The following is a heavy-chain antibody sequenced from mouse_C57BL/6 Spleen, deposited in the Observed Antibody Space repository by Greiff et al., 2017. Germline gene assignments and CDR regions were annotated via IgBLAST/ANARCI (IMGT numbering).Heavy chain of an antibody. V-gene: IGHV6-6*01. J-gene: IGHJ4*01. D-gene: IGHD1-2*01. CDR2: IRNKANNHAT. Sequence: EVKLMESGGGLVQPGGSMKLSCAASGFTFSDAWMDWVRQSPEKGLEWVAEIRNKANNHATYYAESVKGRFTISRDDSKSSVYLQMNSLRAEDTGIYYCTREGTAYYAMDYWGQGTSVTVSS. CDR1: GFTFSDAW. CDR3: TREGTAYYAMDY.